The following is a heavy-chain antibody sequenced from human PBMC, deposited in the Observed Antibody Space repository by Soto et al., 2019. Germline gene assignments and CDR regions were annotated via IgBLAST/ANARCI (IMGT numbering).Heavy chain of an antibody. D-gene: IGHD3-22*01. CDR3: GIRVVVNHFDY. Sequence: AMRVSCRPAGFACSCCGTHYLHQAPGKGLEWVAVISYDGSNTYYACSVKGRFTISRENSKNTLYLQMNSLRAEDTAVYYCGIRVVVNHFDYRG. CDR2: ISYDGSNT. CDR1: GFACSCCG. V-gene: IGHV3-30*03. J-gene: IGHJ4*01.